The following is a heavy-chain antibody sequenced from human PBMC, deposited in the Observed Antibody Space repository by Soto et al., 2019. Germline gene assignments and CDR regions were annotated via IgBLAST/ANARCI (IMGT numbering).Heavy chain of an antibody. Sequence: WETLSLTCTVSGGSMSSYRWSWIRPPAGKGLEWIGRLNTYGNTHYNPSLKSRVTVSVDTSRNQFFLTLRSVTAADSAVYHCGRESGETWDYEASWGHGTPVTVSA. J-gene: IGHJ5*01. V-gene: IGHV4-4*07. CDR2: LNTYGNT. CDR1: GGSMSSYR. CDR3: GRESGETWDYEAS. D-gene: IGHD1-7*01.